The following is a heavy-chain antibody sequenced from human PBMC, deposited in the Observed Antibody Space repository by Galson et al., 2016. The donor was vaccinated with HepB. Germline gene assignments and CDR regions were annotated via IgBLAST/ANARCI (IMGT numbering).Heavy chain of an antibody. CDR2: ISSSGSTI. J-gene: IGHJ6*02. Sequence: SLRLSCAASGFTFSDYYMSWIRQAPGKGLEWVSYISSSGSTIYYADSVKGRFTISRDNAKNSLYLQMNSLRSEDTAVYCCARDLEIAGAVWGYGMDVWGQGTTVTVAS. CDR3: ARDLEIAGAVWGYGMDV. D-gene: IGHD6-13*01. V-gene: IGHV3-11*01. CDR1: GFTFSDYY.